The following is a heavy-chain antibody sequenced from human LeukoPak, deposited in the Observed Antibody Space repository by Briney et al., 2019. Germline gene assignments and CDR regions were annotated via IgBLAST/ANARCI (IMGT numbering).Heavy chain of an antibody. V-gene: IGHV1-69*13. CDR3: ARARVAGPFDY. D-gene: IGHD2-15*01. CDR1: GYTFTSYY. J-gene: IGHJ4*02. Sequence: SVKVSCKASGYTFTSYYVHWVRQAPGQGLEWMGGIIPIFGTANYAQKFQGRVTITADESTSTAYMELSSLRSEDTAVYYCARARVAGPFDYWGQGTLVTVSS. CDR2: IIPIFGTA.